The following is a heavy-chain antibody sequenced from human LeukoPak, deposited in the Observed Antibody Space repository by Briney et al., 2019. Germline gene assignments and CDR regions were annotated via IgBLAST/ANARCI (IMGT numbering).Heavy chain of an antibody. V-gene: IGHV4-59*12. Sequence: SETLSLTCTVSGGSTSSYYWSWIRQPPGKGLEWIGYIYYSGSTNYNPSLKSRVTISVDTSKNQFSLKLSSVTAADTAVYYCASRGVVVVAAMFWGQGTLVTVSS. J-gene: IGHJ4*02. D-gene: IGHD2-15*01. CDR1: GGSTSSYY. CDR2: IYYSGST. CDR3: ASRGVVVVAAMF.